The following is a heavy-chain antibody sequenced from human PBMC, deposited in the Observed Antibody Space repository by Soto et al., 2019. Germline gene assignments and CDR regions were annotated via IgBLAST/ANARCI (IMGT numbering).Heavy chain of an antibody. Sequence: EVQLLESGGGSVQPGGSLRLSCAASGFTFSSYAMSWVRQAPGKGLEWVSAISGSGGSTYYADSVKGRFTISRDNSKNTLYLQMNSLRAEDTAVYYCANLGQYYDFWSGTDLDFDYWGQGTLVTVSS. D-gene: IGHD3-3*01. CDR2: ISGSGGST. CDR1: GFTFSSYA. CDR3: ANLGQYYDFWSGTDLDFDY. J-gene: IGHJ4*02. V-gene: IGHV3-23*01.